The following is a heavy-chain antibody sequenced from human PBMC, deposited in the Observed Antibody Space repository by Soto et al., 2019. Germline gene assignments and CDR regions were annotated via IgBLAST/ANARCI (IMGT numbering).Heavy chain of an antibody. CDR1: GGFMTNYY. D-gene: IGHD1-26*01. V-gene: IGHV4-59*01. CDR3: ARGRGGYYFYDY. J-gene: IGHJ4*02. Sequence: SETLSLTCTVSGGFMTNYYWNWIRQTPGKAPEWIAYIYYNGITNYNPSLKSRVTISVDTPKNQFSLKLNSVTAADTAMYYCARGRGGYYFYDYWGQGALVTVSS. CDR2: IYYNGIT.